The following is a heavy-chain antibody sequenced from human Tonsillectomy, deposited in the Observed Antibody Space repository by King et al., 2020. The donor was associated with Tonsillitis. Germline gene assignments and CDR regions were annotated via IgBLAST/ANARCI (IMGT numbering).Heavy chain of an antibody. CDR3: ARAGPTGAPAGFDY. D-gene: IGHD1-14*01. CDR1: GGSISSNNW. CDR2: IYHSGST. Sequence: HVQLQESGPGLVKPSGTLSLTCAVSGGSISSNNWWTWVRQPPGKGLEWIGEIYHSGSTNYNPSLKSRVTISLDKSKDQFSLDLNSVTAADTAVYYCARAGPTGAPAGFDYWGQGTLVTVSS. V-gene: IGHV4-4*02. J-gene: IGHJ4*02.